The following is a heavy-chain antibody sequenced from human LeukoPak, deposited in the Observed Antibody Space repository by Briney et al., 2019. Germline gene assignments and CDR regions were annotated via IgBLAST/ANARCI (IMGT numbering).Heavy chain of an antibody. CDR2: INPNSGGT. D-gene: IGHD3-22*01. CDR1: GYTFTGYH. Sequence: ASVKVSCKASGYTFTGYHMHWVRQAPGQGLEWMGWINPNSGGTNYAQKFQGWVTMTRDTSISTAYMELSRLRSDDTAVYYCARDGYYDNPFDYWGQGTLVTVSS. J-gene: IGHJ4*02. CDR3: ARDGYYDNPFDY. V-gene: IGHV1-2*04.